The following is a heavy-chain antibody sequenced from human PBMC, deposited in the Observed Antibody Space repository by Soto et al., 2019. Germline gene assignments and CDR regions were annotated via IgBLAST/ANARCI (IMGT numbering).Heavy chain of an antibody. CDR3: TIGSWSGEVFDI. CDR1: GGTFSTYS. J-gene: IGHJ3*02. CDR2: IIPMLGIR. D-gene: IGHD2-21*01. Sequence: QVQLVQSGAEVMKPGSSVKVSYKDSGGTFSTYSMFWVRQAPGQGLEWMGRIIPMLGIRNYAQRFQDRVTITADKSTATAHMELSSLRSEDTALYYCTIGSWSGEVFDIWGQGTMVTVS. V-gene: IGHV1-69*02.